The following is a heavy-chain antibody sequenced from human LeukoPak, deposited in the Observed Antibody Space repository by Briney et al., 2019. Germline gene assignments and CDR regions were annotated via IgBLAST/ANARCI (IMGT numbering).Heavy chain of an antibody. CDR3: AKVEVVVVVAAYTLHFDY. J-gene: IGHJ4*02. Sequence: GGSLRLSCAASGFTFSSYAMHWVRQAPGKGLEYVSAISINGGTTYYANSVKGRFTISRDNSKNTLYLQMGSLRAEDTAVYYCAKVEVVVVVAAYTLHFDYWGQGTLVTVSS. CDR2: ISINGGTT. CDR1: GFTFSSYA. D-gene: IGHD2-15*01. V-gene: IGHV3-64*01.